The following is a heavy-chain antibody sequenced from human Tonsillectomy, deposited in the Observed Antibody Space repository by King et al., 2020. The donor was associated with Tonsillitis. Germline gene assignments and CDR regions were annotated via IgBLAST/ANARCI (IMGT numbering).Heavy chain of an antibody. CDR3: ARDSSGWPDY. CDR1: GGSISSYY. CDR2: SYYSGST. J-gene: IGHJ4*01. Sequence: QLQESGPGLVKPSETLSLTCTVSGGSISSYYWSWIRQPSGKGLEWIGYSYYSGSTNYNPSLKSRVTISVDTSKNQFSLKLSSVTAADTAVYYCARDSSGWPDYWGHGTLVTVSS. D-gene: IGHD6-19*01. V-gene: IGHV4-59*01.